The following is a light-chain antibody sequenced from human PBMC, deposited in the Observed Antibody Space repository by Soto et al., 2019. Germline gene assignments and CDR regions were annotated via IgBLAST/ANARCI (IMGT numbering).Light chain of an antibody. V-gene: IGKV1-5*03. Sequence: DIQMTQSPSTLSASVGDRVTITCRASQSISSWLAWYQQKPGKAPKLLIYKASSLESGVPSRFSGSGSGTEFTLTISSLQPDDFATYYCQQYNSWSTFGQGTKLDIK. J-gene: IGKJ2*01. CDR1: QSISSW. CDR3: QQYNSWST. CDR2: KAS.